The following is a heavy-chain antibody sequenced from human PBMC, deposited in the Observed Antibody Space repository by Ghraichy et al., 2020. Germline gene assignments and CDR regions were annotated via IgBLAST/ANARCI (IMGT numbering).Heavy chain of an antibody. CDR2: MNPNSGNT. V-gene: IGHV1-8*01. J-gene: IGHJ6*02. D-gene: IGHD2-2*01. Sequence: ASVKVSCKASGYTFTSYDINWVRQATGQGLEWMGWMNPNSGNTGYAQKFQGRVTMTRNTSISTAYMELSSLRSEDTAVYYCARRYCTSTSCHVLYYYGMDVWGQGTMVTVSS. CDR1: GYTFTSYD. CDR3: ARRYCTSTSCHVLYYYGMDV.